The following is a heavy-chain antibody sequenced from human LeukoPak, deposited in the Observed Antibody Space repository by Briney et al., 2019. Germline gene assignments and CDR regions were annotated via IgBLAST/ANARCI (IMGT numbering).Heavy chain of an antibody. CDR2: IRWNSGSI. D-gene: IGHD2-2*01. Sequence: GGSLRLSCAASGFTFDDCAMHWVRQAPGKGLEWVSGIRWNSGSIGYADSVKGRFTISRDNAKNSLYLQMNSLRAEDTALYYCAKEGYCSSTSCFNWFDPWGQGTLVTVSS. CDR1: GFTFDDCA. V-gene: IGHV3-9*01. J-gene: IGHJ5*02. CDR3: AKEGYCSSTSCFNWFDP.